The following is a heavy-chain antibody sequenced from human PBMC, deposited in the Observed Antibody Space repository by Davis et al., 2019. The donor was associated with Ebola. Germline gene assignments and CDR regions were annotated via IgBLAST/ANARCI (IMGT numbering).Heavy chain of an antibody. CDR1: GDSVSSGG. Sequence: HPQTLSLTCAISGDSVSSGGWNWIRQSPSRGLDWLGRTYYDSRWYNDYAVSVKSRITINPDTSKNQISLQLNSVTPEDTAVYYCARGWLRSGFDYWDQGTLATVSS. CDR3: ARGWLRSGFDY. D-gene: IGHD5-12*01. J-gene: IGHJ4*02. CDR2: TYYDSRWYN. V-gene: IGHV6-1*01.